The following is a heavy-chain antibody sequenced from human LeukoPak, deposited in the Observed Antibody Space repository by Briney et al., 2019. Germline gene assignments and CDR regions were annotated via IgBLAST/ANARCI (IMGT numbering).Heavy chain of an antibody. Sequence: SGTLSLTCAVSGGSISSNNWWGWVRQPPGKGLEWIGEIYHSGSPNYNPSLKSRVTISVDKSRNHFSLNLSSVTAADTAVYYCAREIAVAGTFDYWGQGTLVTVSS. J-gene: IGHJ4*02. V-gene: IGHV4-4*02. CDR1: GGSISSNNW. CDR3: AREIAVAGTFDY. CDR2: IYHSGSP. D-gene: IGHD6-19*01.